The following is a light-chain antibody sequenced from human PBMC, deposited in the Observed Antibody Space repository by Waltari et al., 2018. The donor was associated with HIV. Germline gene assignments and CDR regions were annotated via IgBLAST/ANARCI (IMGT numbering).Light chain of an antibody. V-gene: IGLV1-47*01. CDR1: DSHIGSHY. J-gene: IGLJ2*01. Sequence: QAVLTQTPSASASPGQKITIPCSRSDSHIGSHYVYWYHQFPGRAPKLLLYKNNQRSSGVPDRFSGSKSGTSASLTISGLRSEDEGTYFCGAWDDNLRGVFGGGTRVTVL. CDR3: GAWDDNLRGV. CDR2: KNN.